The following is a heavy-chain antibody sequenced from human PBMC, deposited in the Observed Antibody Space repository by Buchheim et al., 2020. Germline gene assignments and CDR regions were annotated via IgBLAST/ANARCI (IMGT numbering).Heavy chain of an antibody. CDR2: ISSSGSTI. CDR3: ASGYDSSGYYWYYYGMDV. D-gene: IGHD3-22*01. CDR1: GFTFSSYE. V-gene: IGHV3-48*03. J-gene: IGHJ6*02. Sequence: EVQLAESGGGLVQPGGSLRLSCAASGFTFSSYEMNWVRQAPGKGLEWVSYISSSGSTIYYADSVKGRFTISRDNAKNSLYLQMNSLRAEDTAVYYCASGYDSSGYYWYYYGMDVWGQGTT.